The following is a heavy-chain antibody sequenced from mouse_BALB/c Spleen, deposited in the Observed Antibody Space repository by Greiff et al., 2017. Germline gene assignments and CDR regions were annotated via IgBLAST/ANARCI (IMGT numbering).Heavy chain of an antibody. CDR3: ARSGLDAMDY. J-gene: IGHJ4*01. D-gene: IGHD3-3*01. CDR2: ISSGSSTI. CDR1: GFTFSSFG. V-gene: IGHV5-17*02. Sequence: EVQGVESGGGLVQPGGSRKLSCAASGFTFSSFGMHWVRQAPEKGLEWVAYISSGSSTIYYADTVKGRFTISRDNPKNTLFLQMTSLRSEDTAMYYCARSGLDAMDYWGQGTSVTVSS.